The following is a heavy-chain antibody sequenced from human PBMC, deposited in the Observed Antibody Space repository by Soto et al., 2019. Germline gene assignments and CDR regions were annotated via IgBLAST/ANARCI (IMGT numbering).Heavy chain of an antibody. CDR2: INPNSGGT. V-gene: IGHV1-2*04. CDR1: GYTFTGYY. CDR3: ARGWVPKIFGVVIMPYYGMDV. D-gene: IGHD3-3*01. J-gene: IGHJ6*02. Sequence: ASVKVSCKASGYTFTGYYMHWVRQAPGQGLEWMGWINPNSGGTNYAQKFQGWVTMTRDTSISTAYMELSRLRSDDTAVYYCARGWVPKIFGVVIMPYYGMDVWGQGTTVTVSS.